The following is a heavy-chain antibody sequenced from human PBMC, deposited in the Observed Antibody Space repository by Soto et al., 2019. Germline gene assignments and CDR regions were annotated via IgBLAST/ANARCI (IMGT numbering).Heavy chain of an antibody. CDR3: ARDRTYSGYDY. D-gene: IGHD5-12*01. CDR1: GGSFSGYY. CDR2: INHSGST. Sequence: PSETLSLTCAVYGGSFSGYYWSWIRQPPGRGLEWIGEINHSGSTNYNPSLKSRVTISVDTSKNQFSLKLSSVTAADTAVHYCARDRTYSGYDYWGQGTLVTVSS. J-gene: IGHJ4*02. V-gene: IGHV4-34*01.